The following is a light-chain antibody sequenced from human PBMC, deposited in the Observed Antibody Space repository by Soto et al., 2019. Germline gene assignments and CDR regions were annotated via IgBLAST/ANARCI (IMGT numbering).Light chain of an antibody. Sequence: DIQITQSPSSLSSSVGDRVTITCRAIQSISSYLNWYQQKPGKAPKLLIYAASSLQSGVPSRFSASGTGTDFTLTISDVQPEDFAVYYCHQRQSWPRTFGQGTKVDIK. CDR3: HQRQSWPRT. J-gene: IGKJ1*01. CDR2: AAS. V-gene: IGKV1-39*01. CDR1: QSISSY.